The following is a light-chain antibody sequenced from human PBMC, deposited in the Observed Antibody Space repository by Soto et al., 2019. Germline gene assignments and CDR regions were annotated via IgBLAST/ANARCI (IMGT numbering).Light chain of an antibody. CDR3: QQSDSTPYT. Sequence: DIQMTQSPSSLSASIGDRVTITCRASQSISNFLNWYQQKPGKAPKLLIYAASSLQSGVPSRFSGSGSGTDFTLTISSLQPEDFSTYYCQQSDSTPYTFGQGTKVEI. CDR1: QSISNF. CDR2: AAS. J-gene: IGKJ2*01. V-gene: IGKV1-39*01.